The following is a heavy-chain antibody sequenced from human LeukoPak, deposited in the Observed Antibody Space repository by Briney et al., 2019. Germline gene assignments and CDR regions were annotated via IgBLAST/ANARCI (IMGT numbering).Heavy chain of an antibody. CDR3: ARGRTYGSGSYWVRYYYYYMDV. J-gene: IGHJ6*03. D-gene: IGHD3-10*01. CDR1: GYTFTSYD. CDR2: MNPNSGNT. Sequence: GASVKVSCKASGYTFTSYDINWVRQATGQGLEWMGWMNPNSGNTGYAQKFQGRVTITRNTSISTAYMELSSLRPEDTAVYYCARGRTYGSGSYWVRYYYYYMDVWGKGTTVTVSS. V-gene: IGHV1-8*03.